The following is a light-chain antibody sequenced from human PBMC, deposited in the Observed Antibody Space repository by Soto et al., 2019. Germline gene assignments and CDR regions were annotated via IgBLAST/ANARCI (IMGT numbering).Light chain of an antibody. CDR1: QSVSSN. V-gene: IGKV3-15*01. Sequence: EIVMTQSPATLSVSPGERATLSCRASQSVSSNLAWYQQKPGQAPRLLIYGASTRATGIPARFSGSGSGTEFTLTISSLQSEDFAVYYCQQYNEWPSTFGQGTKLEIK. J-gene: IGKJ2*01. CDR3: QQYNEWPST. CDR2: GAS.